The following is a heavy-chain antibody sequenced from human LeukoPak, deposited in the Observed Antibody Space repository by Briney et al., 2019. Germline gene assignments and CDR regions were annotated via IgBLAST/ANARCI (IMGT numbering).Heavy chain of an antibody. Sequence: PGGSLRLSCAASGFTFSSYGMSWVRQALGKGLEWVSAILDSGSTYYADSVKGRFTISRDNSKNTLYLQMNSLRAEDTAVYYCAKDRFRTMFGPWGQGTLVTVSS. CDR3: AKDRFRTMFGP. CDR1: GFTFSSYG. V-gene: IGHV3-23*01. D-gene: IGHD1-14*01. J-gene: IGHJ5*02. CDR2: ILDSGST.